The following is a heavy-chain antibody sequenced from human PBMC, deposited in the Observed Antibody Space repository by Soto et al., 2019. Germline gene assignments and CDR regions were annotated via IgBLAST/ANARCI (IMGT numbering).Heavy chain of an antibody. CDR3: AHRRRGYCSSTSCPNWFDP. J-gene: IGHJ5*02. CDR1: GFTFSSYS. V-gene: IGHV3-21*01. CDR2: ISSSSSYI. D-gene: IGHD2-2*01. Sequence: LRLSCAASGFTFSSYSMNWVRQAPGKGLEWVSSISSSSSYIYYADSVKGRFTISRDNAKNSLYLQMNSLRAEDTAVYYCAHRRRGYCSSTSCPNWFDPWGQGTLVTVSS.